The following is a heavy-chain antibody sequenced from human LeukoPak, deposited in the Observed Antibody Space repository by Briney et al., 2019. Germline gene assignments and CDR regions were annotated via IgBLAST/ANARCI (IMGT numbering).Heavy chain of an antibody. D-gene: IGHD3-9*01. CDR1: GFTFSSYA. CDR2: ISYDGSNK. CDR3: ARPSGSTYDILTGYYLGY. J-gene: IGHJ4*02. Sequence: GGSLRLSCAASGFTFSSYAMHWLRQAPGKGLVWVALISYDGSNKYYADSVKGRFTISRDNSKNTLYLQMNSLRAEDTAVYYCARPSGSTYDILTGYYLGYWGQGTLVTVSS. V-gene: IGHV3-30*04.